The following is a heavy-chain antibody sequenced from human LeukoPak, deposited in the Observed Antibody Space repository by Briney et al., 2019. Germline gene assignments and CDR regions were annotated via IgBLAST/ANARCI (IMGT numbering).Heavy chain of an antibody. Sequence: SETLSLTCTVSGGSISSSSYYWGWIRQPPGKGLEWIGSIYYSGSTYYNPSLKSRVTISVDTSKNQFSLKLSSVTAADTAVYYCAAYYYDSSGYFFQHWGQGTLVTVSS. CDR3: AAYYYDSSGYFFQH. D-gene: IGHD3-22*01. CDR2: IYYSGST. V-gene: IGHV4-39*07. J-gene: IGHJ1*01. CDR1: GGSISSSSYY.